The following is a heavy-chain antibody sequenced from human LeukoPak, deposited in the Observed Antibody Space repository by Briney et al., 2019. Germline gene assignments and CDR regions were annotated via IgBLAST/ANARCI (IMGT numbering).Heavy chain of an antibody. CDR1: GGTFSSSS. CDR3: ASPDCSSTSCYRYYYYGMDV. D-gene: IGHD2-2*01. J-gene: IGHJ6*02. Sequence: SVKVSCKASGGTFSSSSISWVRQAPGQGLEWMGGIIPIFGTANYAQKFQGRVTITADESTSTAYMELSSLRSEDTAVYYCASPDCSSTSCYRYYYYGMDVWGQGTTVTVSS. CDR2: IIPIFGTA. V-gene: IGHV1-69*13.